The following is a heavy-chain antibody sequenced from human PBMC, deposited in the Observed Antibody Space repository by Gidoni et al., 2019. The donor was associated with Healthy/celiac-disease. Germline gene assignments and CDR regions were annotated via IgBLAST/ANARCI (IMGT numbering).Heavy chain of an antibody. Sequence: EVQLVESGGGLVQPGGSLQLSCASSWFTFIGSAMHWVRQASGKGLEWVGRMRSKDNSYATAYAASVKGRSTISREDSKNTAYRQMNSLKTEDTAVYYCTSLRGGAARSVDYWGQGTLVTVSS. CDR2: MRSKDNSYAT. CDR3: TSLRGGAARSVDY. CDR1: WFTFIGSA. V-gene: IGHV3-73*02. D-gene: IGHD6-6*01. J-gene: IGHJ4*02.